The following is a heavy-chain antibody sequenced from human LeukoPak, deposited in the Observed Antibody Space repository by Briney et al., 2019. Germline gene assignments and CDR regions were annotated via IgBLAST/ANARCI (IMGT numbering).Heavy chain of an antibody. J-gene: IGHJ6*02. CDR2: ISGSGGST. Sequence: GGSLRLSCAASGFTFSSYAMSWVRPAPGKGRGWVSAISGSGGSTSYADYVKGPFTISKDNSTKTLYLQRNSLRAEDTAVYYCADGYYYGMDVWGQGTTVTVS. V-gene: IGHV3-23*01. CDR1: GFTFSSYA. CDR3: ADGYYYGMDV.